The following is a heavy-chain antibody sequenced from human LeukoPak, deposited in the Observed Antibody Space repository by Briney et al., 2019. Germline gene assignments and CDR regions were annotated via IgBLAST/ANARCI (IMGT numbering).Heavy chain of an antibody. CDR3: AAVGLRYNLDY. J-gene: IGHJ4*02. CDR1: GFTFTSSV. Sequence: SVKVSCKASGFTFTSSVMQWVRQARGQRLEWIGWIVVGSGNTNYAQKFQERVTITRDMSTSTAYMELSSLRSEDTAVYYCAAVGLRYNLDYWGQGTLVTVSS. V-gene: IGHV1-58*02. CDR2: IVVGSGNT. D-gene: IGHD3-9*01.